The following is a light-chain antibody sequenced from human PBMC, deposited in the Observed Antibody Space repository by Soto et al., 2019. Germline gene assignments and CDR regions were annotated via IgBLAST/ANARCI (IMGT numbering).Light chain of an antibody. J-gene: IGKJ2*01. CDR2: GES. V-gene: IGKV3-20*01. CDR1: QSVTTNY. Sequence: EIVLTQSPGTLSLSPGERATLSCRATQSVTTNYLAWYQQKPGQAPRLLIYGESIRATGIPDRFSGSGSGTDFTLTIIRLEPEDFAVYYCQHYGSSPPNTFGQGTKLEIK. CDR3: QHYGSSPPNT.